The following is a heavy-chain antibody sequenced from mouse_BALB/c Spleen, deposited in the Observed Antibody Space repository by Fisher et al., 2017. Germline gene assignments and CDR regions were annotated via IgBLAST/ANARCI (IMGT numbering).Heavy chain of an antibody. J-gene: IGHJ4*01. Sequence: KFKGKATLTVDNSSSTAYMELRSLTSEDSAVYYCARWKYGNYVYYAMDYWGQGTSVTVSS. CDR3: ARWKYGNYVYYAMDY. D-gene: IGHD2-10*02. V-gene: IGHV1-26*01.